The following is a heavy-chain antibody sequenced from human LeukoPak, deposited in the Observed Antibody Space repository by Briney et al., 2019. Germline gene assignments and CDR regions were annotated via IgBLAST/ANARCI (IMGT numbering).Heavy chain of an antibody. Sequence: SETLSLTRAVSGGSISCGNWWSWVRQPPGKGLEWSGEIYHNGSTNYNPSLKSRVTISVDKSNNQFALKLSAVTAADTAVYYCARWGYYYDGSGLDYWGQGTLVTVSS. CDR2: IYHNGST. D-gene: IGHD3-22*01. CDR3: ARWGYYYDGSGLDY. V-gene: IGHV4-4*02. CDR1: GGSISCGNW. J-gene: IGHJ4*02.